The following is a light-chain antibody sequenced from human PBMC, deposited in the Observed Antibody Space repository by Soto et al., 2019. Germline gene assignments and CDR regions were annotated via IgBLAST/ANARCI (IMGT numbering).Light chain of an antibody. CDR1: QSVGRN. V-gene: IGKV3-15*01. CDR3: HQYNNWRT. Sequence: EIVMTQSPATLSVSPEEKVTLSCRASQSVGRNLAWFQHKPGQAPRLLIYAIFTRAPGVPARFSGTGSGTEFTLTISGLQSEDFAIYYCHQYNNWRTFGQGTRLEIK. J-gene: IGKJ5*01. CDR2: AIF.